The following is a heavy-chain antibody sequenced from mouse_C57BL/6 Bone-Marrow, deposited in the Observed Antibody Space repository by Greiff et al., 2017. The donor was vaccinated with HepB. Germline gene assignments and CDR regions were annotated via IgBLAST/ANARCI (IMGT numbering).Heavy chain of an antibody. D-gene: IGHD1-1*01. CDR3: ARRDYYGSSYYAMDY. V-gene: IGHV5-12*01. Sequence: EVKLVESGGGLVQPGGSLKLSCAASGFTFSDYYMYWVRQTPEKRLEWVAYISNGGGSTYYPDTVKGRFTISRDNAKNTLYLQMSRLKSEDTAMYYCARRDYYGSSYYAMDYWGQGTSVTVSS. J-gene: IGHJ4*01. CDR1: GFTFSDYY. CDR2: ISNGGGST.